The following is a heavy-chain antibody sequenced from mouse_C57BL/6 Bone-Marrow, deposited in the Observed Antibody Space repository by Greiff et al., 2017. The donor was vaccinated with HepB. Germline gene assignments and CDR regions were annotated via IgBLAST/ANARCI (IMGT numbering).Heavy chain of an antibody. CDR2: IRSKSNNYAT. D-gene: IGHD4-1*01. J-gene: IGHJ3*01. CDR3: VRPWGAY. Sequence: EVNVVESGGGLVQPKGSLKLSCAASGFSFNTYAMNWVRQAPGKGLEWVARIRSKSNNYATYYADSVKDRFTISRDDSESMLYLQMNNLKTEDTAMYYCVRPWGAYWGQGTLVTVSA. V-gene: IGHV10-1*01. CDR1: GFSFNTYA.